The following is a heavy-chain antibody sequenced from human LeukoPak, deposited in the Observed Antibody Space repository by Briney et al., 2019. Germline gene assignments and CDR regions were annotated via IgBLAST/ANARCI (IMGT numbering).Heavy chain of an antibody. Sequence: EASVTVSCKASGYTFITYKMHWVRQAPGQGLEWVGIINPSDGDRRNAQKFQGRVTMTRDMSTSTVYMELSSLRSEDTAVYYCAKDGGSYSADYWGQGTLVTVSS. CDR2: INPSDGDR. V-gene: IGHV1-46*01. J-gene: IGHJ4*02. D-gene: IGHD3-10*01. CDR1: GYTFITYK. CDR3: AKDGGSYSADY.